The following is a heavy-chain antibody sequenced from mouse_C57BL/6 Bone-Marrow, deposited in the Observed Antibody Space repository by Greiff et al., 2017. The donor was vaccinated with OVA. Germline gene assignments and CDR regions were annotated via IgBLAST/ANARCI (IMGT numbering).Heavy chain of an antibody. CDR2: INPNNGGT. J-gene: IGHJ2*01. D-gene: IGHD4-1*01. Sequence: VQLQQSGPELVKPGASVKISCKASGYTFTDYYMNWVKQSHGQSLEWIGDINPNNGGTSYNQKFKGTATLTVDKSSSTAYMERRSLTSEDSAVYYCAREGLGRDYWGQGTTRTVSS. CDR1: GYTFTDYY. CDR3: AREGLGRDY. V-gene: IGHV1-26*01.